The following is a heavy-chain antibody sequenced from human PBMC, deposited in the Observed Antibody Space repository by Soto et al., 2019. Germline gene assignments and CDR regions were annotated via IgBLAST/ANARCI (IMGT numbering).Heavy chain of an antibody. D-gene: IGHD3-22*01. Sequence: QVQLQESGPGLVKPSGTLSLTCAVSGGSISSSNWWSWVRQPPGKGLEWIGEIYHSGSTNYNPSLKSRVTISVDKSKNQFSLKLSYVTAADTAVYYCARGYYYDSSGYSLIFDYWGQGTLVTVSS. CDR1: GGSISSSNW. V-gene: IGHV4-4*02. CDR3: ARGYYYDSSGYSLIFDY. J-gene: IGHJ4*02. CDR2: IYHSGST.